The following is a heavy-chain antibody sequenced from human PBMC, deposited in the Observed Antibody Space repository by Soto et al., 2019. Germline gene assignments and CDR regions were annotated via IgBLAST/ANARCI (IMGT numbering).Heavy chain of an antibody. CDR2: ISDYGRV. V-gene: IGHV3-74*01. Sequence: GGSLRLSXAASGFTFRNYWMHWVRQAQGKGLVWVSRISDYGRVNYADSVEGRFTIPRDDAKSELCLQMSSLRLEDTAVYYCARGGVEPFDYWGQGALVTVSS. D-gene: IGHD3-3*01. CDR3: ARGGVEPFDY. CDR1: GFTFRNYW. J-gene: IGHJ4*02.